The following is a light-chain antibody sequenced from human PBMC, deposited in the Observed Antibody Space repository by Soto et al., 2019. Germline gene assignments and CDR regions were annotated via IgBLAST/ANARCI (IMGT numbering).Light chain of an antibody. Sequence: DIQMTQSPSSLSASVGDRVTITCRASQSISSYLIWYQQKPGKAPKLLIYGASTLQSGVPSRFSGSGSGTDFTLTISSLQPEDFATYYCQQSYRTPITFGQGTRLEIK. CDR2: GAS. J-gene: IGKJ5*01. CDR3: QQSYRTPIT. V-gene: IGKV1-39*01. CDR1: QSISSY.